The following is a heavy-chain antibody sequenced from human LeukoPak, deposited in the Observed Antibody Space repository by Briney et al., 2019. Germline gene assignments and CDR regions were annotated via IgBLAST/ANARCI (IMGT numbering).Heavy chain of an antibody. CDR1: GYTFTSYD. Sequence: ASVKVSCKASGYTFTSYDINWVRQATGQGLEWMGWMNPNSGNTGYAQKFQGRVTMTRNTSISTAYMELSSLRSEDTAVYYCARQDDSSGYSLFDYWGQGTLVTVSS. D-gene: IGHD3-22*01. J-gene: IGHJ4*02. V-gene: IGHV1-8*01. CDR3: ARQDDSSGYSLFDY. CDR2: MNPNSGNT.